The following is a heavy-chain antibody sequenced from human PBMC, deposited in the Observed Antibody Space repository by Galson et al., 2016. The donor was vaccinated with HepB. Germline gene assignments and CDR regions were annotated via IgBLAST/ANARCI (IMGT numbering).Heavy chain of an antibody. J-gene: IGHJ4*02. CDR1: VDNFSTFA. V-gene: IGHV1-69*13. CDR3: ARDQEYDSGGFYFLES. Sequence: SVKVSCKASVDNFSTFALIWVRQAPGQGLEWIGGIIPVFGTPNYAQKFQGRLTITADDYTKTTYMELSSLSTEDTAVYFCARDQEYDSGGFYFLESWGQGTLVTVSA. D-gene: IGHD3-22*01. CDR2: IIPVFGTP.